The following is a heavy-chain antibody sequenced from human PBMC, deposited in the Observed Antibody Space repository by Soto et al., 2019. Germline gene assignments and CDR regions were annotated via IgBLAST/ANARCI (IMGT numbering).Heavy chain of an antibody. Sequence: EVQLWESGGGLVQPGGSLRLSCTASGFTLSSYAMSWVRQAPGKGLEWVSAISGSGGSTYYADSVKGRFTISRDNSKNTLYLQMNSLRAEDTAVYYCAKDPTPCSGGSCYSVYYYGMDVWGQGTTVTVSS. CDR3: AKDPTPCSGGSCYSVYYYGMDV. CDR2: ISGSGGST. D-gene: IGHD2-15*01. J-gene: IGHJ6*02. CDR1: GFTLSSYA. V-gene: IGHV3-23*01.